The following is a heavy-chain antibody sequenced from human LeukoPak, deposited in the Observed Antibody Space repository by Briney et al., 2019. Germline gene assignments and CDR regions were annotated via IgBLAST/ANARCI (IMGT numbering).Heavy chain of an antibody. CDR3: ARDWGGFKPQFPDY. J-gene: IGHJ4*02. V-gene: IGHV3-30*01. Sequence: GGSLRLSCAASGFTFSSYAMHWVRQAPGKGLEWVAVISYDGSNKYYADSVKGRFTISRDNSKNTLYLQMNSLRAEDTAVYYCARDWGGFKPQFPDYWGQGTLVTVSS. D-gene: IGHD3-16*01. CDR1: GFTFSSYA. CDR2: ISYDGSNK.